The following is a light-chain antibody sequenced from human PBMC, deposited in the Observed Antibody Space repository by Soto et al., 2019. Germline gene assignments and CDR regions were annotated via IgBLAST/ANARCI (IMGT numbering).Light chain of an antibody. J-gene: IGLJ1*01. CDR1: SSDIDNYRY. CDR2: EVT. V-gene: IGLV2-14*01. Sequence: QAVVTQPASVSGSPGQSITISCTGISSDIDNYRYVSWYQQHPGKAPKLLISEVTRRPSGVSSRFSGSMSDSAASLTISGLQAEDEADYYCSSYTNTLTLIVFGTGTKLTVL. CDR3: SSYTNTLTLIV.